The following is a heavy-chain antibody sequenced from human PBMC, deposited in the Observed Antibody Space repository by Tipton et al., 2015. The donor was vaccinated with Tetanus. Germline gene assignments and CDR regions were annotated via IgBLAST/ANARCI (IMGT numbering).Heavy chain of an antibody. J-gene: IGHJ3*01. CDR3: ARDSSLGSNSWAFDL. CDR1: GAPVTSGRHH. CDR2: VSDSGST. V-gene: IGHV4-61*01. Sequence: LSLTCSVSGAPVTSGRHHWSWIRLAPGRGLEWIGFVSDSGSTNYNPSVRGRVAISLDTSKNQFSLELTSMTAADTAVYYCARDSSLGSNSWAFDLWGRGTTVTVSS. D-gene: IGHD4-23*01.